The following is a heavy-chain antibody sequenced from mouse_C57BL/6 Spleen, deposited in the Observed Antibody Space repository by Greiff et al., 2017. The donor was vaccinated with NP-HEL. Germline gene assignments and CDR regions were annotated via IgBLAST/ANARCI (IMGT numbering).Heavy chain of an antibody. CDR3: ARHGSSFLFAY. J-gene: IGHJ3*01. CDR1: GYTFTSYG. V-gene: IGHV1-81*01. D-gene: IGHD1-1*01. CDR2: IYPRSGNT. Sequence: QVQLQQSGAELARPGASVKLSCKASGYTFTSYGISWVKQRTGQGLEWIGEIYPRSGNTYYNEKFKGKATLTADKSSSTAYMELRSLTSEDSAVYFCARHGSSFLFAYWGQGTLVTVSA.